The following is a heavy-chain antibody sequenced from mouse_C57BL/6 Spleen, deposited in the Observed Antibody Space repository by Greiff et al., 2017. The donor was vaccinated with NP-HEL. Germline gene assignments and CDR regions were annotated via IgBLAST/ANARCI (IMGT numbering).Heavy chain of an antibody. CDR2: INPSSGYT. Sequence: VMLVESGAELARPGASVKMSCKASGYTFTSYTMHWVKQRPGQGLEWIGYINPSSGYTKYNQKFKDKATLTADKSSSTAYMQLSSLTSEDSAVYYCARSDVADYYGSTYAMDYWGQGTSVTVSS. CDR3: ARSDVADYYGSTYAMDY. J-gene: IGHJ4*01. D-gene: IGHD1-1*01. CDR1: GYTFTSYT. V-gene: IGHV1-4*01.